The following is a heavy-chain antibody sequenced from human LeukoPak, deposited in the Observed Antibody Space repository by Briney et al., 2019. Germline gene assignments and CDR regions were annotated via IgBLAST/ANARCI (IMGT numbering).Heavy chain of an antibody. CDR1: GGSISSSSYY. CDR2: IYYSGST. J-gene: IGHJ1*01. D-gene: IGHD1-26*01. CDR3: ARTGGSYLGEYFQH. Sequence: PSETLSLTCTVSGGSISSSSYYWGWIRQPPGKGLEWIGSIYYSGSTYYNPSLKSRVTISVDKSKNQFSLKLSSVTAADTAVYYCARTGGSYLGEYFQHWGQGTLVTVSS. V-gene: IGHV4-39*07.